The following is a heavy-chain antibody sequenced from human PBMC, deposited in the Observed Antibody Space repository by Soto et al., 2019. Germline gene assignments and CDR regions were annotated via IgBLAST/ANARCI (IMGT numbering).Heavy chain of an antibody. CDR3: AKVGTYLEAGPKGFEP. CDR2: ISGSGGST. V-gene: IGHV3-23*01. Sequence: GSLRLSCAASGFTFSSYAMSWVRQAPGKGLEWVSAISGSGGSTYYADSVKGRFTISRDNSKNTLYLQMNSLRAEDTAVYYCAKVGTYLEAGPKGFEPWGQGTLVTVSS. J-gene: IGHJ5*02. D-gene: IGHD6-19*01. CDR1: GFTFSSYA.